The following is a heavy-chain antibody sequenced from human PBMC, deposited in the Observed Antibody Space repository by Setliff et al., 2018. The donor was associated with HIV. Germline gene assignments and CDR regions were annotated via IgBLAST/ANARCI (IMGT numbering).Heavy chain of an antibody. V-gene: IGHV3-74*01. Sequence: GGSLRLSCTASGFTLSTSWMHWVRQAPGKGLVWVSRINSDGSTTTYADSVKGRFTISRDNAKSTLYLQMNSLRAEDTATYYCARGRRDCSSGSCYGPYYMDVWGKGTTVTVSS. CDR2: INSDGSTT. D-gene: IGHD2-15*01. CDR3: ARGRRDCSSGSCYGPYYMDV. CDR1: GFTLSTSW. J-gene: IGHJ6*03.